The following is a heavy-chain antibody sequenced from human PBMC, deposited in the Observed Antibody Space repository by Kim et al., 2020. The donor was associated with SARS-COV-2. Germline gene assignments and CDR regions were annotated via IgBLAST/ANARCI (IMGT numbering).Heavy chain of an antibody. CDR2: LYSGGHA. V-gene: IGHV3-53*01. CDR3: ARDTRYYAMDV. Sequence: GGSLRLSCAASGFIVSDNYMSWVRQAPGKGLEWVSVLYSGGHAYYADSVEGRFTISRDNSKNTLYIQMNSLRAEDTAVYFCARDTRYYAMDVWGQGTTVTVSS. CDR1: GFIVSDNY. J-gene: IGHJ6*02.